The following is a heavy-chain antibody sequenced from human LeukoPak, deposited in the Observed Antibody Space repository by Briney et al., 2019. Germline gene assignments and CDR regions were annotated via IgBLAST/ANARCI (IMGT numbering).Heavy chain of an antibody. Sequence: PGGSLRLSCAASGFTFSDYYMSYIRQAPGKGLEWVSYISSGSSYTSYAGSVKGRFTISRDNAKNSLFLQMNSLRVEDTAVYYCARDGRAVAGIRPPDYWGQGILVTVSS. J-gene: IGHJ4*02. CDR3: ARDGRAVAGIRPPDY. CDR1: GFTFSDYY. D-gene: IGHD6-19*01. V-gene: IGHV3-11*05. CDR2: ISSGSSYT.